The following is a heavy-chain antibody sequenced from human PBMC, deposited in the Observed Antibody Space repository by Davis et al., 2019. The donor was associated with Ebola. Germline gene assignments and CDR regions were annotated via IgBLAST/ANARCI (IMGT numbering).Heavy chain of an antibody. CDR2: IYYSGST. J-gene: IGHJ4*02. CDR3: ARGPPTLDY. CDR1: GGSISSGDYY. Sequence: MPSETLSLTCTVSGGSISSGDYYWSWIRQPPGKGLEWNGYIYYSGSTYYNPSLKSRVTVSVDTSKNQFSLKLSSVTAADTAVYYCARGPPTLDYWGQGTLVTVSS. V-gene: IGHV4-30-4*01.